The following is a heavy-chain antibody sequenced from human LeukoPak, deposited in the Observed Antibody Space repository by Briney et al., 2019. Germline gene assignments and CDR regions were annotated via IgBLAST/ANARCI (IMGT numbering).Heavy chain of an antibody. J-gene: IGHJ4*02. CDR1: GFNFSDYY. D-gene: IGHD4-17*01. CDR2: IGSGGSTK. Sequence: PGGSLRLSCAASGFNFSDYYMTWIRQAPGKGLEWHSYIGSGGSTKNYADSVKGRFTISRDNAKNSLFLQLNSLRVEDTAVYYCAREGATVTTFDYWGQGTLVTVSS. V-gene: IGHV3-11*04. CDR3: AREGATVTTFDY.